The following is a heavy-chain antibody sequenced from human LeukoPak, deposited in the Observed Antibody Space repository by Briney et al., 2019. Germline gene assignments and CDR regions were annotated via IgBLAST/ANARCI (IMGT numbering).Heavy chain of an antibody. D-gene: IGHD2-15*01. V-gene: IGHV3-30*18. CDR1: GFTFSSYG. CDR3: AKGPGFCSGGRCYGYFDD. Sequence: GGSLRLSCAASGFTFSSYGMHWVRQAPGKGLEWVAVISYDGSNEYYAASVKGRFAISRDNSKNTLFLQMNSLTAEDTSVYYCAKGPGFCSGGRCYGYFDDWGQGTLVTVSS. J-gene: IGHJ4*02. CDR2: ISYDGSNE.